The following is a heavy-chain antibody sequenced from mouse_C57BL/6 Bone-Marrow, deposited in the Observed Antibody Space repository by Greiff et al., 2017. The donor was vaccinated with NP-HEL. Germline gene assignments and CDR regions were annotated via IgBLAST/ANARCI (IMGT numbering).Heavy chain of an antibody. CDR2: IYPRSGNT. D-gene: IGHD1-1*01. CDR1: GYTFTSYG. J-gene: IGHJ1*03. CDR3: ARRGVFITTVVAPYWYFDV. V-gene: IGHV1-81*01. Sequence: VQLQQSGAELARPGASVKLSCKASGYTFTSYGISWVKQRTGQGLEWIGEIYPRSGNTYYNEKFKGKATLTADKSSSTAYMELRSLTSEDSAVYSCARRGVFITTVVAPYWYFDVWGTGTTVTVSS.